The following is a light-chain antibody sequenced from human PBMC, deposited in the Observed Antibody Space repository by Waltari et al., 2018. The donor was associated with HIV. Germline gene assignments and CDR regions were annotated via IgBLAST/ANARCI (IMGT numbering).Light chain of an antibody. CDR2: GAS. V-gene: IGKV1-27*01. J-gene: IGKJ5*01. CDR1: QAISNK. CDR3: QNYNSAPPT. Sequence: DIQMTQPPSSLSASVGDRVTITCRASQAISNKLAWYQQKPGKVPKLLIYGASTLQSGVPSRFSGGGSGTDFTLTISSLQPDDVATYYCQNYNSAPPTFGQGTRLDIK.